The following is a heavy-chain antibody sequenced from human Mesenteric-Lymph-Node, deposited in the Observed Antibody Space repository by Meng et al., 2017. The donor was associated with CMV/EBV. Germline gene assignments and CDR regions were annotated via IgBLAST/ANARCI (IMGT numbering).Heavy chain of an antibody. CDR3: AKGGLYSNYVSFDY. D-gene: IGHD4-11*01. CDR2: ISWNSNTI. Sequence: SLKISCAASGFTFDDYAMHWVRQAPGKGLEWVSGISWNSNTIGYADSVKGRFTISRDNAKNSLYLQMNSLRAEDTALYHCAKGGLYSNYVSFDYWGQGTLVTVSS. CDR1: GFTFDDYA. V-gene: IGHV3-9*01. J-gene: IGHJ4*02.